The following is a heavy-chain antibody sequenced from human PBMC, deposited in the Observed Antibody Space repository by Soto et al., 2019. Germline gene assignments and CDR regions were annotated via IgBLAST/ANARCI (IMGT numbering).Heavy chain of an antibody. CDR2: TSAGSGNI. CDR1: GFTFRTYN. V-gene: IGHV3-21*01. CDR3: ARQYPSSSRHFDH. J-gene: IGHJ4*02. D-gene: IGHD6-6*01. Sequence: EVELVESGGGLVKPGGSRNLSFAAPGFTFRTYNRIWVRQAPGKGLEWGSSTSAGSGNIYYAPSVKGRFTISRDNAKNLLYLQINSLRAEDTAVYYCARQYPSSSRHFDHWGQGTLVIGSS.